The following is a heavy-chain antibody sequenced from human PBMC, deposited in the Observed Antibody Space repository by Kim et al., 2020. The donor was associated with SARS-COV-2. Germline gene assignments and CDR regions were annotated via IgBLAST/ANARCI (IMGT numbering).Heavy chain of an antibody. Sequence: SETLSLTCTVSGGSISSTSRYWGWIRQPPGKGLEGIGHISYSGSPYYNPSLKSRVTISVDTTKNQFSLRLTSVSAADTAVYYWAGGLTSREGCGNWFDP. CDR2: ISYSGSP. J-gene: IGHJ5*02. V-gene: IGHV4-39*01. D-gene: IGHD2-15*01. CDR3: AGGLTSREGCGNWFDP. CDR1: GGSISSTSRY.